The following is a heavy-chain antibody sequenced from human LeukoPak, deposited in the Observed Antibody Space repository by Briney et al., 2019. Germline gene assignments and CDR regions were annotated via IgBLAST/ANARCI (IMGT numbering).Heavy chain of an antibody. CDR2: ISFDGTNK. CDR1: GFTFSTYG. V-gene: IGHV3-30*03. Sequence: GGSLRLSCAASGFTFSTYGMHWVRQAPGKGLEWVAVISFDGTNKYYADSVRGRFTISRDNAKNTLYVQMNSLRAEDTAVYYCATKSLIGYTDQWGQGTLVTVSS. D-gene: IGHD6-13*01. J-gene: IGHJ4*02. CDR3: ATKSLIGYTDQ.